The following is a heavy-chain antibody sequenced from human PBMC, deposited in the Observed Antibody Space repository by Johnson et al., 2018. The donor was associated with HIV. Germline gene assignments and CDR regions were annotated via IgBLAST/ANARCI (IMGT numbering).Heavy chain of an antibody. CDR3: ARDALLRFLEWFI. J-gene: IGHJ3*02. CDR1: GFTLSSHG. Sequence: QVQLVESGGGVVQPGRSLTLSCAASGFTLSSHGIHWVRQAPGKGLEWVAIMWYDGSHLGCADSVKDRFTISRDVSKNTVYLQMSSLKPEDTAVYYCARDALLRFLEWFIWGQGTMVTVSS. D-gene: IGHD3-3*01. V-gene: IGHV3-33*01. CDR2: MWYDGSHL.